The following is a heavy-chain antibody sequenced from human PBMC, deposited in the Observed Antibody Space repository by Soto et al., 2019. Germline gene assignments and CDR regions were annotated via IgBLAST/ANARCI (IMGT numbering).Heavy chain of an antibody. CDR3: ARVGITFGGVIVIPNDY. D-gene: IGHD3-16*02. V-gene: IGHV1-18*01. CDR2: ISAYNGNT. J-gene: IGHJ4*02. Sequence: ASVKVSCKASGYTFTSYGISWVRQAPGQGLEWMGWISAYNGNTNYAQKLQGRVTMTTDTSTSTAYMELRSLRSDDTAVYYCARVGITFGGVIVIPNDYWGQGTLVTVSS. CDR1: GYTFTSYG.